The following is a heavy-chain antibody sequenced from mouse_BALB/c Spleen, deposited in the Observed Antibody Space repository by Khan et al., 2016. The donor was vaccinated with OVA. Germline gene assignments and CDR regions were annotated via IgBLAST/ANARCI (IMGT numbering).Heavy chain of an antibody. CDR3: ARERYSGTMDY. D-gene: IGHD2-14*01. J-gene: IGHJ4*01. V-gene: IGHV9-3-1*01. Sequence: QVQLQQSGPELKKPGVTVKISCKASGYTFTTYGMNWVKQAPGKGLKWMGWINTYTGEPTYVDDFKGRFAFSLETSASTAYLQINNLKNEDTATXFGARERYSGTMDYWGQGTSVTVSS. CDR1: GYTFTTYG. CDR2: INTYTGEP.